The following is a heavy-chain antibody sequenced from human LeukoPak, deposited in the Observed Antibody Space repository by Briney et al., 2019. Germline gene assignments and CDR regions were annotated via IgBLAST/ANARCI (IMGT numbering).Heavy chain of an antibody. CDR3: ASSRWLRFLGY. CDR1: GGSISSSSYY. V-gene: IGHV4-39*07. J-gene: IGHJ4*02. CDR2: INHSGST. D-gene: IGHD5-12*01. Sequence: SETLSLTCTVSGGSISSSSYYWGWIRQPPGKGLEWIGEINHSGSTNYNPSLKSRVTISVDTSKNQFSLKLSSVTAADTAVYYCASSRWLRFLGYWGQGTLVTVSS.